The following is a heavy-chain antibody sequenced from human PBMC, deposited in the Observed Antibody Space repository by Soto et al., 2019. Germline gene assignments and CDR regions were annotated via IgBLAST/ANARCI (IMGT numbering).Heavy chain of an antibody. V-gene: IGHV4-30-4*01. D-gene: IGHD4-17*01. J-gene: IGHJ2*01. CDR3: AREIIPLTTDWYFDL. CDR2: IFDSGST. Sequence: QVQLQESGPGLVKPSQTLSLTCTVSGGSISGXVYYXXWIRQPPGKGLEWIGYIFDSGSTYYNPSLKSRGTISVDTSKNQFSLRLSSVTAADTAVYYCAREIIPLTTDWYFDLWGRGTLVTVSS. CDR1: GGSISGXVYY.